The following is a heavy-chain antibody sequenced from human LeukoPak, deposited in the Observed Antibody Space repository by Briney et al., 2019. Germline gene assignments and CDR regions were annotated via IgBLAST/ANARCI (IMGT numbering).Heavy chain of an antibody. J-gene: IGHJ4*02. CDR1: GYSFISYW. D-gene: IGHD6-13*01. Sequence: GEPLKISCKSSGYSFISYWIGWVRQMPGKGLEWMGLIYPGDSDTRYSPSFQGQVTTSADKSISTAYLQWSSLKASDTAMYYCVRLSYSSSWYDNYFEYWGQGTLVTVSS. CDR2: IYPGDSDT. V-gene: IGHV5-51*01. CDR3: VRLSYSSSWYDNYFEY.